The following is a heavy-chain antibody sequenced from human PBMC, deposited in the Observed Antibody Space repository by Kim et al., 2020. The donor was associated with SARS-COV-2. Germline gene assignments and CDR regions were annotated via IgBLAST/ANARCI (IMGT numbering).Heavy chain of an antibody. D-gene: IGHD2-21*01. CDR3: ARDPQIGVGDLTIVVVNAFDI. Sequence: SVKVSCKASGGTFSSYAISWVRQAPGQGLEWMGGIIPIFGTANYAQKFQGRVTITADESTSTAYMELSSLRSEDTAVYYCARDPQIGVGDLTIVVVNAFDIWGQGTMVTVSS. CDR1: GGTFSSYA. CDR2: IIPIFGTA. V-gene: IGHV1-69*13. J-gene: IGHJ3*02.